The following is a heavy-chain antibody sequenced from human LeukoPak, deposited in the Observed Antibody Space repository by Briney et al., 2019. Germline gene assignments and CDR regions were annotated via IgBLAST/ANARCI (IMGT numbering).Heavy chain of an antibody. CDR3: ARAGGGYSYGLSNFDY. CDR1: GGTFSSYA. Sequence: GASVKVSCKASGGTFSSYAISWVRQAPGQGLEWMGRIIPILGIANYAQKFQGRVTITADKSTSTAYVELSSLRSEDTAVYYCARAGGGYSYGLSNFDYWGQGTLVTVSS. CDR2: IIPILGIA. J-gene: IGHJ4*02. D-gene: IGHD5-18*01. V-gene: IGHV1-69*04.